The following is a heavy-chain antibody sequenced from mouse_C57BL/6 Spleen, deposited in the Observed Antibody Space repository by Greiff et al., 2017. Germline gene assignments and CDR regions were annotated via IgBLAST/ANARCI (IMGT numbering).Heavy chain of an antibody. J-gene: IGHJ3*01. CDR2: IWSGGST. CDR1: GFSLTSYG. V-gene: IGHV2-2*01. CDR3: AGCYDGYYVWFAY. D-gene: IGHD2-3*01. Sequence: VQVVESGPGLAQPSQSLSITCTVSGFSLTSYGVHWVRQSPGKGLEWLGVIWSGGSTDYNAAFISRLSIRKDNTKSQVFFKMNSLQADDTAIYYCAGCYDGYYVWFAYWGQGTLVTVAA.